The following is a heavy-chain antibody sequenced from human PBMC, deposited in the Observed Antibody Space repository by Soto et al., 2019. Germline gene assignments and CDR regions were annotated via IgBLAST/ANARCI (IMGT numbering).Heavy chain of an antibody. CDR2: IKSDGSGT. D-gene: IGHD3-22*01. CDR3: ARGDGDYYDGNGYLGRH. V-gene: IGHV3-74*01. CDR1: GFTFSSYW. J-gene: IGHJ4*02. Sequence: EVQLVESGGGLVQPGGSLRLSCAASGFTFSSYWMHWVRQVPGKGLVWVSRIKSDGSGTSYAGSVKGRFTISRDNAKNTLFLQMNSLRVEETAVYYCARGDGDYYDGNGYLGRHWGQGTLVTVSS.